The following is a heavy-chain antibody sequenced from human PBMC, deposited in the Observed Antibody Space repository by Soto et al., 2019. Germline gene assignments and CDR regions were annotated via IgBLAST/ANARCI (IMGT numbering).Heavy chain of an antibody. V-gene: IGHV1-69*01. CDR3: ARHIVVVPAAIERYYYYGMDV. J-gene: IGHJ6*02. CDR2: IIPIFGTA. Sequence: QVQLVQSGAEVKKPGSSVNVSCKASGGTFSSYAISWGRQAPGQGLEWMGGIIPIFGTANYAQKLQGRVTITADESTSTAYMELSSLRSEDTAVYYCARHIVVVPAAIERYYYYGMDVWGQGTTVTVSS. CDR1: GGTFSSYA. D-gene: IGHD2-2*02.